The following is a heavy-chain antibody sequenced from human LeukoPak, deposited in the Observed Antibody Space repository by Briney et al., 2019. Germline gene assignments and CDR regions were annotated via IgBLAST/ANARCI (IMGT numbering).Heavy chain of an antibody. Sequence: SETLSLTCTVSGGSISSSSYYWGWIRQPPGKGLEYIGYIFYSGRTNYNPSLKSRVTLSVDTSKNWFSLRLTSVTAADTAVYYCAKDRYYYDSSGYHYFDYWGQGTLVTVSS. CDR3: AKDRYYYDSSGYHYFDY. J-gene: IGHJ4*02. V-gene: IGHV4-61*01. CDR1: GGSISSSSYY. D-gene: IGHD3-22*01. CDR2: IFYSGRT.